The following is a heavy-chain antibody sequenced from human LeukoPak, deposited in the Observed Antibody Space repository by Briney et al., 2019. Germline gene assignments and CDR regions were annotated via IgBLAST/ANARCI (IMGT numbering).Heavy chain of an antibody. V-gene: IGHV3-9*01. Sequence: PGRSLRLSCAASGFTFDDYAMHWVRQAPGKGLEWVSGISWNSGSIGYADSVKGRFTICRDNAKNSLYLQMNSLRAEDTALYYCAKDSIHSGYDHFDYWGQGTLVTVSS. CDR3: AKDSIHSGYDHFDY. CDR1: GFTFDDYA. J-gene: IGHJ4*02. D-gene: IGHD5-12*01. CDR2: ISWNSGSI.